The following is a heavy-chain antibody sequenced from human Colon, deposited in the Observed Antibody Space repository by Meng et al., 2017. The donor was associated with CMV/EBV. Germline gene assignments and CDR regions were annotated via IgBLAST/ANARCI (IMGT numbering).Heavy chain of an antibody. CDR3: ARDPYSSSWGEDY. CDR1: GFDFSGSA. CDR2: IRSKANNYAP. V-gene: IGHV3-73*01. D-gene: IGHD6-13*01. Sequence: GGSLRLSCATSGFDFSGSAIHWVRQAAGQGLEWVGRIRSKANNYAPLYAESVKGRFTISRSNSKNTLYLQMNSLRADDTAVYYCARDPYSSSWGEDYWGQGTLVTVSS. J-gene: IGHJ4*02.